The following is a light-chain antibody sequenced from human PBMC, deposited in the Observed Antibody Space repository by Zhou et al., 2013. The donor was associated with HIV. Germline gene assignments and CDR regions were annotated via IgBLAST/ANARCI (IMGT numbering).Light chain of an antibody. CDR3: QQSYRTPPT. Sequence: DIQMTQSPSTLSASVGDRVTITCRASQSISSWLAWYQQKPGKAPKLLIYKASSLQTGVPSRFRGSASGTEFTLTISSLQAEDSATYYCQQSYRTPPTFGPGTKVDIK. CDR2: KAS. J-gene: IGKJ3*01. V-gene: IGKV1-5*03. CDR1: QSISSW.